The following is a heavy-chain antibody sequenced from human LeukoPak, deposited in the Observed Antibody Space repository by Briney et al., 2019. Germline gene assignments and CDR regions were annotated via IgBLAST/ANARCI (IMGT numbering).Heavy chain of an antibody. CDR1: GFTFSSYW. CDR3: ARAYCGGDCYSRAMDY. D-gene: IGHD2-21*02. V-gene: IGHV3-74*03. CDR2: INSEGSST. Sequence: PGGSLRLSCVASGFTFSSYWMHWVRQAPGKGLVWVSSINSEGSSTTYADSVKGRFTFSRDNAKNTLYLQMNSLRAEDTAVYYCARAYCGGDCYSRAMDYWGQGTLVTVSS. J-gene: IGHJ4*02.